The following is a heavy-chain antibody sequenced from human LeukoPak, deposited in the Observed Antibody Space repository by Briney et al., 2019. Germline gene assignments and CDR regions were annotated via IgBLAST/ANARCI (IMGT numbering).Heavy chain of an antibody. CDR1: GFTFSSYG. J-gene: IGHJ4*02. CDR2: IWYDGSNK. Sequence: QPGGSLRLSCAASGFTFSSYGMHWVRQAPGKGLEWVAVIWYDGSNKYYADSVKGRFTISRDNSKNTLYLQMNSLRAEDTAVYYCARDYYDSSGYYYGSFDYWGQGTLVTVSS. V-gene: IGHV3-33*01. D-gene: IGHD3-22*01. CDR3: ARDYYDSSGYYYGSFDY.